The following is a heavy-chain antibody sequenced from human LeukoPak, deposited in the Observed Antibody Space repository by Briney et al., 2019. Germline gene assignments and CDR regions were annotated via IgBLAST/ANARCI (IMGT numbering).Heavy chain of an antibody. CDR1: GGSISSSSYY. CDR2: IYYSGST. J-gene: IGHJ4*02. Sequence: SETLSLTCTVSGGSISSSSYYWGWIRQPPGKGLEWIGSIYYSGSTYYNPSLKSRVTISVDTSKNQFSLKLSSVTAADTAVYYCARHSNGLDTVATIYAPYDYWGQGTLVTVSS. V-gene: IGHV4-39*01. D-gene: IGHD5-12*01. CDR3: ARHSNGLDTVATIYAPYDY.